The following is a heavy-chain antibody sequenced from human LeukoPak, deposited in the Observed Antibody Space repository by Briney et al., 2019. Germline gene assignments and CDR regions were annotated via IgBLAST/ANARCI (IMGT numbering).Heavy chain of an antibody. V-gene: IGHV3-33*06. D-gene: IGHD2-2*01. CDR2: IWYDGSNK. CDR1: GFTFSSYG. J-gene: IGHJ5*02. CDR3: AKDYCSSTSCYWFDP. Sequence: GGSLRLSCAASGFTFSSYGMHWVRQAPGKGLEWVAVIWYDGSNKYYADSVKGRFTFSRDNSKNTLYLQMNGLRAEDTAVYYCAKDYCSSTSCYWFDPWGQGTLVTVSS.